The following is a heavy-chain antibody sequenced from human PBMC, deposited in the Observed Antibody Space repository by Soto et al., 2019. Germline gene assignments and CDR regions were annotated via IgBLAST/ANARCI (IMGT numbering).Heavy chain of an antibody. CDR1: GFTFSSYS. J-gene: IGHJ3*02. CDR2: ISSSSSYI. V-gene: IGHV3-21*01. CDR3: ARGYHYYDSSGYDKWDAFDI. Sequence: EVQLVESGGGLVKPEGSLRLSCAASGFTFSSYSMNWVRQAPGKGLEWVSSISSSSSYIYYADSVKGRFTISRDNAKNSLYLQMNSLRAEDTAVYYCARGYHYYDSSGYDKWDAFDIWGQGTMVTVSS. D-gene: IGHD3-22*01.